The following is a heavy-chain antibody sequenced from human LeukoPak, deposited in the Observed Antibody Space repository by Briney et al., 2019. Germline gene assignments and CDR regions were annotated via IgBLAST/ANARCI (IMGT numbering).Heavy chain of an antibody. V-gene: IGHV4-39*01. D-gene: IGHD5-18*01. Sequence: PSETLSLTCTVSGGSFSDDTYYWGWIRQPPGKGLEWIGSIYYTGSTYYNPSLKSRVTVSVDASKSQFSLKLSSVTAADTAVYYCARPRGYSYGYRDWGQGTLVTVSS. CDR3: ARPRGYSYGYRD. J-gene: IGHJ4*02. CDR1: GGSFSDDTYY. CDR2: IYYTGST.